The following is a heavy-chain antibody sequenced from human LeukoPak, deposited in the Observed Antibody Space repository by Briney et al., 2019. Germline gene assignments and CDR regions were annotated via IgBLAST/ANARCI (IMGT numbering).Heavy chain of an antibody. J-gene: IGHJ1*01. V-gene: IGHV3-43*01. D-gene: IGHD6-13*01. CDR3: AKASGYGSSWYHSQH. CDR1: GFTFDDYT. CDR2: ISWDGGRT. Sequence: QTGGSLRLSCAASGFTFDDYTMHWVRQAPGKGLDWVSLISWDGGRTYYADSVKGRFTISRDTSKNSLYLQMNSLRSEDTALYYCAKASGYGSSWYHSQHWGQGTLVTVSS.